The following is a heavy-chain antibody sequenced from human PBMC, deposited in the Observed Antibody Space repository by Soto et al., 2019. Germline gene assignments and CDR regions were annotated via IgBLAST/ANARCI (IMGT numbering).Heavy chain of an antibody. J-gene: IGHJ3*02. CDR2: IYYSGST. CDR1: GGSISSGGYY. D-gene: IGHD3-10*01. Sequence: SETLSLTCTVSGGSISSGGYYWSWIRQPPGKGLEWIGNIYYSGSTNYNPSLKSRVTMSIDTSKTQFSLNLNSVTAADTAVYYCARVWGGAFDIWGQGTMVTVSS. CDR3: ARVWGGAFDI. V-gene: IGHV4-61*08.